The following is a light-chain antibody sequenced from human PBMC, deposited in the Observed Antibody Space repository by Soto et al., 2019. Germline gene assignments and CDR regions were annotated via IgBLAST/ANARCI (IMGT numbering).Light chain of an antibody. V-gene: IGKV3-15*01. CDR1: KSVSNN. J-gene: IGKJ4*01. Sequence: ETVMTQSPATLSESQGERATLSCRASKSVSNNLAWYQQKPGQAPRLLIYGTSARATGIPARFSGSGFVTEFSLPISSLQSEDSSVYYCQHYYESPLTFGGGTKVEIK. CDR2: GTS. CDR3: QHYYESPLT.